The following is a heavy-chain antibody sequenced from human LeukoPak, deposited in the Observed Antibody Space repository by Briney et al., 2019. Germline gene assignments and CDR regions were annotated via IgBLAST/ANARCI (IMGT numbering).Heavy chain of an antibody. CDR2: IIPIFGTT. J-gene: IGHJ4*02. D-gene: IGHD7-27*01. Sequence: SVKVSCKASGGTFSSTYAISWVRQAPGQGLEWMGGIIPIFGTTNYAQKFQGRVTITAVESTGTAYMELSSLRSEDTAVYYCATATGGNWGFDFWGQGALVTVSS. CDR1: GGTFSSTYA. CDR3: ATATGGNWGFDF. V-gene: IGHV1-69*13.